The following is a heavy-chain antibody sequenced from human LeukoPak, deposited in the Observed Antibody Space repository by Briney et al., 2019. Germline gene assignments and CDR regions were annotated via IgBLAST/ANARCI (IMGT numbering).Heavy chain of an antibody. D-gene: IGHD7-27*01. CDR1: GSSISSYY. V-gene: IGHV4-59*01. CDR3: ARGGNWGPRVGFDY. Sequence: SETLSLTCTVSGSSISSYYWSWIRQPPGKGLEWIRYIYYSGSTNYNPSLKSRVTISVDTSKNQFSLKLSSVTAADTAVYYCARGGNWGPRVGFDYWGQGTLVTVSS. CDR2: IYYSGST. J-gene: IGHJ4*02.